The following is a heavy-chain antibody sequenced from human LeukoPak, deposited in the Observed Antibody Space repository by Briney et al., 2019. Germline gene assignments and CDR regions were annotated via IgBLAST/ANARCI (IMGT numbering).Heavy chain of an antibody. CDR3: AELGITMIGRV. J-gene: IGHJ6*04. Sequence: GGSLRLSCAASGFTLSSYEMHWVRQAPGKGLEWVSYISSSGSTIYYANYEKGRFTISRDNAKNSQYLQMNSLRAEDTAVYYCAELGITMIGRVWGKETTVTISS. CDR2: ISSSGSTI. D-gene: IGHD3-10*02. CDR1: GFTLSSYE. V-gene: IGHV3-48*03.